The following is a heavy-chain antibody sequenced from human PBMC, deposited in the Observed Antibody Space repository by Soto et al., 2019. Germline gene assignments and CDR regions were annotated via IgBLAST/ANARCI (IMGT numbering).Heavy chain of an antibody. V-gene: IGHV3-23*01. J-gene: IGHJ6*03. CDR1: GFTFSSYA. CDR2: ISGSGGST. CDR3: ARGICSGGSCYAYYYYYMDV. Sequence: GGSLRLSCAASGFTFSSYAMSWVRQAPGKGLEWVSAISGSGGSTYYADSVKGRFTISRDNSKNTLYLQMNSLRAEDTAVYYCARGICSGGSCYAYYYYYMDVWGKGTTVTVSS. D-gene: IGHD2-15*01.